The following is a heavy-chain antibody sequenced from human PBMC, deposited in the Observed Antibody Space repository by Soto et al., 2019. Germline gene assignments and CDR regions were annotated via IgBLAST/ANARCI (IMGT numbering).Heavy chain of an antibody. Sequence: PGESLKISCKGSGYSFTSYWIGWVRQMPVKGLEWMGIIYPGDSDTRYSPYFQGQVTISADKSISTAYLQWSSLKASDTAMYYCARHHVFSYYYYYMDVWGKGTTVTVSS. V-gene: IGHV5-51*01. J-gene: IGHJ6*03. CDR2: IYPGDSDT. CDR3: ARHHVFSYYYYYMDV. CDR1: GYSFTSYW.